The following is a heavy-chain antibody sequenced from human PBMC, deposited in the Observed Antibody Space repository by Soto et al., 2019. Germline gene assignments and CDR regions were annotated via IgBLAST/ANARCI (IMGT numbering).Heavy chain of an antibody. J-gene: IGHJ6*02. V-gene: IGHV3-7*05. D-gene: IGHD2-2*01. CDR2: IKEDGSEK. CDR1: GFTFNNYW. CDR3: ARGTPYCTSTSCSPSYSYGMDV. Sequence: EVQLVESGGGLVQPGGSLRLSCAASGFTFNNYWMGWVLQAPGKGLEWVANIKEDGSEKYFVDSVKGRFTISRDNAKDLLYLQMNSLRAEDTAVYYCARGTPYCTSTSCSPSYSYGMDVWGQGTTVTVSS.